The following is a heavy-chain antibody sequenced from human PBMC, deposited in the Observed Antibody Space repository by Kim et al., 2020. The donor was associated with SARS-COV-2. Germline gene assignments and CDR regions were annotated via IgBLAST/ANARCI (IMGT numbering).Heavy chain of an antibody. CDR1: GFTFSSYA. J-gene: IGHJ3*02. CDR3: AKSVYSSSWYFGAFDI. Sequence: GGSLRLSCAASGFTFSSYAMSWVRQAPGKGLEWVSAISGSGGSTYYADSVKGRFTISRDNSKNTLYLQMNSLRAEDTAVYYCAKSVYSSSWYFGAFDIWGQGTMVTVSS. CDR2: ISGSGGST. D-gene: IGHD6-13*01. V-gene: IGHV3-23*01.